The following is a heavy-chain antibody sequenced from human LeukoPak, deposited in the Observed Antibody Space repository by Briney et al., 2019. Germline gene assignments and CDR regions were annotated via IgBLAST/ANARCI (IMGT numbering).Heavy chain of an antibody. CDR2: INHSGST. Sequence: SETLSLTCAVYGGSFSGYYWSWIRQPPGKGLEWIGEINHSGSTNYNPSLKSRVTISVDTSKNQFSLKLSSVTAADTAVYYCARGYSSGWYYYYYMGVWGKGTTVTVSS. V-gene: IGHV4-34*01. J-gene: IGHJ6*03. CDR1: GGSFSGYY. D-gene: IGHD6-19*01. CDR3: ARGYSSGWYYYYYMGV.